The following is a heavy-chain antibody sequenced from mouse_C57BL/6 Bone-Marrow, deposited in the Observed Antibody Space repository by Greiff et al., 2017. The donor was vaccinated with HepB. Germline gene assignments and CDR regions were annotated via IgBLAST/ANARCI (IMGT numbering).Heavy chain of an antibody. D-gene: IGHD2-4*01. V-gene: IGHV1-50*01. Sequence: VKLQQPGAELVKPGASVKLSCKASGYTFTSYWMQWVKQRPGQGLEWIGEIDPSDSYTNYNQKFKGKATLTVDTSSSTAYMQLSSLTSEDSAVYYCAREEIYYDYDGLFAYWGQGTLVTVSA. CDR3: AREEIYYDYDGLFAY. CDR1: GYTFTSYW. J-gene: IGHJ3*01. CDR2: IDPSDSYT.